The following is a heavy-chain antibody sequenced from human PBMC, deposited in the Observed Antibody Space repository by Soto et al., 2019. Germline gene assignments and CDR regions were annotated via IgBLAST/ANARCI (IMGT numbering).Heavy chain of an antibody. CDR1: GFTFSSYA. V-gene: IGHV3-30-3*01. J-gene: IGHJ4*02. CDR3: ARDRAGWELHYYFDY. Sequence: QVQLVESGGGVVQPGRSLRLSCAASGFTFSSYAMHWVRQAPGKGLEWVAVISYDGSNKYYADSVKGRFTISRDNAKNTLYLQMNSLRAEDTAVYYCARDRAGWELHYYFDYWGQGTLVTVSS. D-gene: IGHD1-26*01. CDR2: ISYDGSNK.